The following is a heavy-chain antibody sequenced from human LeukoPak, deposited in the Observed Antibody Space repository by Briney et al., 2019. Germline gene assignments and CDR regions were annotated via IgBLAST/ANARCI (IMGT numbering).Heavy chain of an antibody. D-gene: IGHD4-17*01. Sequence: ASVKVSCKASGYTFTGYYMHWVRQAPGQGLEWMGWINPNSGGTNYAQKFQGRVTMTRDTSISTAYMELSRLRSDDTAVYYCARKTTVTTPGYYYMDVWGKGTTVTVSS. CDR1: GYTFTGYY. CDR2: INPNSGGT. CDR3: ARKTTVTTPGYYYMDV. J-gene: IGHJ6*03. V-gene: IGHV1-2*02.